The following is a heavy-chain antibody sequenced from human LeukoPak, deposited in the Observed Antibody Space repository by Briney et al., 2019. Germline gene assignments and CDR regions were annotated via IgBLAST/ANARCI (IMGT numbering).Heavy chain of an antibody. Sequence: GGSLRLSCAASGFTFSGFSMSWVRQSPTKGLEWVANIKQDGSERYYVDSVKGRFTISRDNAKNSLSLQMDNLRVEDTAVYYCARAGSHWHYVYWGQGTVVTVSS. D-gene: IGHD3-10*01. CDR1: GFTFSGFS. CDR2: IKQDGSER. V-gene: IGHV3-7*01. J-gene: IGHJ4*02. CDR3: ARAGSHWHYVY.